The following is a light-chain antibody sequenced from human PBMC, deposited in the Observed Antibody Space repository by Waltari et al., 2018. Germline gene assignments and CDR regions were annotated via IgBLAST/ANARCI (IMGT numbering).Light chain of an antibody. CDR3: QKYNRLPAT. J-gene: IGKJ1*01. CDR1: ESVGKY. V-gene: IGKV3-20*01. CDR2: HAS. Sequence: EIVLTQSPGTLSLSPGERATLSFRASESVGKYLAWYQQRPGQAPRLVMFHASNRATGIPDRFSGSGSGTDFSLTISRLEPEDFAVYYCQKYNRLPATFGQGTKVEIK.